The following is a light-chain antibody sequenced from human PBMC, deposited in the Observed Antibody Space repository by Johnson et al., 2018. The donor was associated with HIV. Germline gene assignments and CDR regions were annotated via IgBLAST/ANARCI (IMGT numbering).Light chain of an antibody. CDR1: SSNIGDNY. Sequence: QSVLTQPPSVSAAPGQKVSISCSGSSSNIGDNYVSWYQQLPGTAPKLLIYDNNKRPSGIPDRFSGSKSGTSATLGITGLQTVDEADYYCGTWDSSLRGVFGTGTKFTVL. V-gene: IGLV1-51*01. CDR3: GTWDSSLRGV. CDR2: DNN. J-gene: IGLJ1*01.